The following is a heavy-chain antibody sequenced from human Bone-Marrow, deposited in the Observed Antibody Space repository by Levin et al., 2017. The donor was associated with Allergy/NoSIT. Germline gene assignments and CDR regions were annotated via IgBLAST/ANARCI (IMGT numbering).Heavy chain of an antibody. CDR2: ISYDGSNK. CDR3: AKASSGGPEREIFGVEYYFDY. J-gene: IGHJ4*02. V-gene: IGHV3-30*18. CDR1: GFTFSSYG. Sequence: GGSLRLSCAASGFTFSSYGMHWVRQAPGKGLEWVAVISYDGSNKYYADSVKGRFTISRDNSKNTLYLQMNSLRAEDTAVYYCAKASSGGPEREIFGVEYYFDYWGQGTLVTVSS. D-gene: IGHD3-3*01.